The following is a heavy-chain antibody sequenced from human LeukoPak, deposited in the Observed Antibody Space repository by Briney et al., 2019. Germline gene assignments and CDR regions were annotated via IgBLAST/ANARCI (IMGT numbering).Heavy chain of an antibody. CDR3: AKDRLDIGFSDHY. V-gene: IGHV3-23*01. J-gene: IGHJ4*02. Sequence: GGSLRLSCAASGFTFSSYAMSWVRQAPGKGLEWVSVISGSGGSTYYADSVKGRFTISRDNSKNTLYLQMNSLRAEDTAVYYCAKDRLDIGFSDHYWGQGTLVTVSS. CDR1: GFTFSSYA. D-gene: IGHD3-9*01. CDR2: ISGSGGST.